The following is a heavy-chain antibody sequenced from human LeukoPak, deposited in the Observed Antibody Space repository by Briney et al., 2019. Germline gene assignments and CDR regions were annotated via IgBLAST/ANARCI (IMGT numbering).Heavy chain of an antibody. Sequence: GGSLRLSCAASGFTFSSYGMNWIRQAPGKGLEWVSSISSSTSYIYYADSVKGRFTISKDNAKNSLYLQMNSLRAEDTAVYYCARAGGSTVSHSDYWGQGTLVTVSS. CDR2: ISSSTSYI. CDR3: ARAGGSTVSHSDY. J-gene: IGHJ4*02. D-gene: IGHD4-17*01. CDR1: GFTFSSYG. V-gene: IGHV3-21*01.